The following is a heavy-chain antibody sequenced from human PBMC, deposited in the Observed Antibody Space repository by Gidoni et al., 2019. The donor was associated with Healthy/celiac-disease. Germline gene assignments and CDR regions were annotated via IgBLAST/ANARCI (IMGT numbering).Heavy chain of an antibody. CDR3: ASGVVRDWYFDL. J-gene: IGHJ2*01. D-gene: IGHD2-15*01. V-gene: IGHV4-39*01. CDR1: GGSISSSSYY. CDR2: IYYSGST. Sequence: QLQLQESGPGLVKPSETLSLTCPVSGGSISSSSYYWGWIRQPPGKGLEWIGSIYYSGSTYYNPSLKSRVTISVDTSKNQFSLKLSSVTAADTAVYYCASGVVRDWYFDLWGRGTLVTVSS.